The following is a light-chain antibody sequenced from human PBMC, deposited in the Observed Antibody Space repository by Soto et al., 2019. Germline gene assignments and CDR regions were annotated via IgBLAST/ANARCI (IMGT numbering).Light chain of an antibody. CDR2: EGS. CDR3: CSYAASSTSYVV. V-gene: IGLV2-23*01. CDR1: SSDVGSYNL. Sequence: QSALTQPASVSGSPGQSITISCTGTSSDVGSYNLVSWYQQHPGKAPKLMIYEGSKWPSGVSNRFSGSKSGNTASLTISGLQAEDEADYYCCSYAASSTSYVVFGGGTKVTVL. J-gene: IGLJ2*01.